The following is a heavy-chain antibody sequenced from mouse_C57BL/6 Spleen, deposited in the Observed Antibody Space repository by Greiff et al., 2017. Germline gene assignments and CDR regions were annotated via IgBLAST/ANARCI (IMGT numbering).Heavy chain of an antibody. V-gene: IGHV5-4*03. CDR1: GFTFSSYA. J-gene: IGHJ2*01. CDR2: ISDGGSYT. CDR3: ARNDCFDY. Sequence: EVKLVESGGGLVKPGGSLKLSCAASGFTFSSYAMSWVRQTPEKRLEWVATISDGGSYTYYPDNVKGRYTISRDNDKNNLYLQMSHLKSEDTAMYYCARNDCFDYWGQGTTLTVSS.